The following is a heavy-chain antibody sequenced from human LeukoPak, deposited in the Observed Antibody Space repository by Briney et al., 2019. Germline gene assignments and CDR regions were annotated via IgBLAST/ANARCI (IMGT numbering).Heavy chain of an antibody. J-gene: IGHJ4*02. V-gene: IGHV3-21*01. CDR1: GFTFSSYS. D-gene: IGHD3-16*02. CDR3: ARGFFDCVWGSYRSISFDY. CDR2: ISSSSSYI. Sequence: KTGGSLRLSCAASGFTFSSYSMNWVRQAPGKGLEWVSSISSSSSYIYYADSVKGRFTISRDNAKNSLYLQMNSLRAEDTAVYYCARGFFDCVWGSYRSISFDYWGQGTLVTVSS.